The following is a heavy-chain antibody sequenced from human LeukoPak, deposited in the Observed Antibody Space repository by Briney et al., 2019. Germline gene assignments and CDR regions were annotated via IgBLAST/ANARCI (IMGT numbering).Heavy chain of an antibody. V-gene: IGHV3-21*01. Sequence: GGSLRLSCAASGFNFSSYWMSWVRQSPGKGLEWVSSITSSSSYIYYADSVKGRFTNSRDNAKNSLYLQMNSLRAEDTAVYYCVRDGHDSSGYYWAWSFDLWGRGTLVTVSS. CDR1: GFNFSSYW. CDR2: ITSSSSYI. CDR3: VRDGHDSSGYYWAWSFDL. J-gene: IGHJ2*01. D-gene: IGHD3-22*01.